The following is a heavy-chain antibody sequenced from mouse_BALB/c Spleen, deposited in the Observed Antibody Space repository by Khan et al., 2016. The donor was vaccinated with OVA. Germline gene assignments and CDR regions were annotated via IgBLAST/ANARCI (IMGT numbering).Heavy chain of an antibody. CDR3: VRGRAY. V-gene: IGHV3-2*02. Sequence: VQLKESGPGLVKPSQSLSLTCTVTGYSITSDYAWNWIRQFPGNKLEWMGYINYSGTTSKKPSLNSRISITRDTSKNQFFLQLNSVTTEDTATYYCVRGRAYWGQGTLVTVSA. CDR1: GYSITSDYA. J-gene: IGHJ3*01. CDR2: INYSGTT.